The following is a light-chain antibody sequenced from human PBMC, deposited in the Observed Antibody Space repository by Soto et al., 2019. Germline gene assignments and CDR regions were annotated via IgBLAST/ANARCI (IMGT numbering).Light chain of an antibody. CDR2: GVS. CDR1: QSVSRTY. V-gene: IGKV3-20*01. Sequence: ENVLTQSPGTLSMSPGERATLSCRASQSVSRTYLAWYQQKPGQAPRLLIYGVSSRATGIPDRFSGSGSGTDFTLTISRLEPEDFAVYYCQQYGSSPYTFGHGTKLEIK. J-gene: IGKJ2*01. CDR3: QQYGSSPYT.